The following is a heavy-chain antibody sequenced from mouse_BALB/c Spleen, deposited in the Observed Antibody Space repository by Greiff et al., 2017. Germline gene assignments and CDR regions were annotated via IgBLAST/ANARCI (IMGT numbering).Heavy chain of an antibody. V-gene: IGHV1-54*01. J-gene: IGHJ2*01. D-gene: IGHD2-14*01. Sequence: VKLQESGAELVRPGTSVKVSCKASGYAFTNYLIEWVKQRPGQGLEWIGVINPGSGGTNYNEKFKGKATLTADKSSSTAYMQLSSLTSDDSAVYFCARAYYRYDVDYWGQGTTLTVSS. CDR1: GYAFTNYL. CDR3: ARAYYRYDVDY. CDR2: INPGSGGT.